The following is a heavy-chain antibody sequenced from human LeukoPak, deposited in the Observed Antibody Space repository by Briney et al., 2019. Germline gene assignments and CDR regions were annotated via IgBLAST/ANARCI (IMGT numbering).Heavy chain of an antibody. CDR3: ARHPYSSSWYELVFDY. CDR1: GGSISSSSYY. D-gene: IGHD6-13*01. V-gene: IGHV4-39*01. Sequence: SETLSLTCTVSGGSISSSSYYWGWIRQPPGKGLEWIGSIYYSGSTYYNPSLKSRVTISVDTSKNQFSLKLSSVTAADTAVYYCARHPYSSSWYELVFDYWGQGTLVTVSS. J-gene: IGHJ4*02. CDR2: IYYSGST.